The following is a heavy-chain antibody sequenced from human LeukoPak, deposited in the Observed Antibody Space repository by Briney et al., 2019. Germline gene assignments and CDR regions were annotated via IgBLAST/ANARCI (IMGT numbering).Heavy chain of an antibody. D-gene: IGHD3-16*02. Sequence: GGSLRLSCAASGFTFSNYAMSWVRQAPGKGLEWVAVISYDGSNKYYAESVKGRFTISRDNSKNTLYLQMNSPRAEDTAVFYCAKVSGFKITFGGVIDWGQGTPVTVSS. J-gene: IGHJ4*02. CDR2: ISYDGSNK. V-gene: IGHV3-30*18. CDR1: GFTFSNYA. CDR3: AKVSGFKITFGGVID.